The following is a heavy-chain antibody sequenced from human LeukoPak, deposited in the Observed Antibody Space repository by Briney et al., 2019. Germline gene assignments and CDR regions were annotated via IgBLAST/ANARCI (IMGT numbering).Heavy chain of an antibody. CDR3: ARDWARRGYFDY. V-gene: IGHV3-23*01. J-gene: IGHJ4*02. Sequence: GGSLRLSCAASGFTFSSYAMSWVRQAPGKGLEWVSAISGSGGSTYYADSVKGRFTISRDNSKNTLYLQMNSLRAEDTAVYYCARDWARRGYFDYWGQGTLVTVSS. CDR1: GFTFSSYA. CDR2: ISGSGGST. D-gene: IGHD3-10*01.